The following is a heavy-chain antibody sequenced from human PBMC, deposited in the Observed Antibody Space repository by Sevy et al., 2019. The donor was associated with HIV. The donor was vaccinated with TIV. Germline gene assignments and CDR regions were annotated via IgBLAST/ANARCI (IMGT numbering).Heavy chain of an antibody. CDR2: INPNRGGT. J-gene: IGHJ6*02. V-gene: IGHV1-2*07. D-gene: IGHD3-3*01. CDR3: ARGMSVYLLANGMDV. CDR1: GYTFSDYY. Sequence: ASVKVSCKAYGYTFSDYYMHWVRQAPGQGLEWMGWINPNRGGTNYAHKFQGRVTMTRDTSISTAYMELSSLRSDDTAIYYCARGMSVYLLANGMDVWGQGTTVTVSS.